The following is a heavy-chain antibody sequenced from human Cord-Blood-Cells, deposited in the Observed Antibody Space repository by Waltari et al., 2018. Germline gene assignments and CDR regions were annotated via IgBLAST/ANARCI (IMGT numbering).Heavy chain of an antibody. Sequence: QVQLVQSGAEVKKPGASVKVSCKVSGYTLTELSMPWVRQASGKGLEWMGGFDPEDGETIYAQKFQGRVTMTEDTSTDTVYMELSSLRSEDTAVYYCATALYPSYSSSSLVDYWGQGTLVTVSS. CDR3: ATALYPSYSSSSLVDY. J-gene: IGHJ4*02. V-gene: IGHV1-24*01. CDR1: GYTLTELS. D-gene: IGHD6-6*01. CDR2: FDPEDGET.